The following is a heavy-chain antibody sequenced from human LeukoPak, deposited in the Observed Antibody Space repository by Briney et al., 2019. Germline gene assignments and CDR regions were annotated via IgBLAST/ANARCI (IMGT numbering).Heavy chain of an antibody. D-gene: IGHD3-9*01. Sequence: PGGSLRLSCAASGFTFSNYAMSWVRQAPGKGLEWVSAILGSGGSTYYADSVKGRFTVSRDNSKSTLYLQTNSLRAEDTALYYCAKWGDYDVLTGYYVPDYWGQGTLVTVSS. CDR3: AKWGDYDVLTGYYVPDY. CDR1: GFTFSNYA. V-gene: IGHV3-23*01. CDR2: ILGSGGST. J-gene: IGHJ4*02.